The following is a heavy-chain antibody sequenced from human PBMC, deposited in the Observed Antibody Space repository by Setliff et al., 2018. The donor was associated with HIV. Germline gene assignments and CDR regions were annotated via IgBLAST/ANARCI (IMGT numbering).Heavy chain of an antibody. J-gene: IGHJ4*02. D-gene: IGHD3-3*01. CDR2: IKADESEK. CDR3: VRDPFGSDY. V-gene: IGHV3-7*03. CDR1: GFPFSTYW. Sequence: GGSLRLSCAASGFPFSTYWMSWVRQAPGKGLEWVANIKADESEKYYVDSVRGRFTISRDNSENSLFLQVNSLKVEDTAMYYCVRDPFGSDYWGQGTLVTVS.